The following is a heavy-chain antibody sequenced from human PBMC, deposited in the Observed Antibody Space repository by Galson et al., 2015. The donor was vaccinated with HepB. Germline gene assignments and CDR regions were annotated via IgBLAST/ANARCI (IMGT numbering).Heavy chain of an antibody. V-gene: IGHV3-33*01. CDR2: IWYDGSNK. CDR3: TRHPTTFYDFWSGYSDNRFDP. Sequence: SLRLSCAASGFTFSSYGMHWVRQAPGKGLEWVAGIWYDGSNKHYADSVKGRFTISRDNSKNTLCLQVNSLRAGDTALYYCTRHPTTFYDFWSGYSDNRFDPWGQGTLVIVSS. J-gene: IGHJ5*02. D-gene: IGHD3-3*01. CDR1: GFTFSSYG.